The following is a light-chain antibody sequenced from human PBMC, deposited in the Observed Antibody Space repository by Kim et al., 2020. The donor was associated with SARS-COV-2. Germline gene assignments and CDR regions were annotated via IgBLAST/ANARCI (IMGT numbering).Light chain of an antibody. J-gene: IGLJ1*01. CDR1: NIGNKY. V-gene: IGLV3-21*04. Sequence: SYELTQPPSVSVAPGKAATVTCGANNIGNKYVHWYQQKPGQAPVLVIYSNTDRPSGIPERFSGSNSGNTATLTITRVEAGDEADYYCQVWDGTSDHHDFG. CDR2: SNT. CDR3: QVWDGTSDHHD.